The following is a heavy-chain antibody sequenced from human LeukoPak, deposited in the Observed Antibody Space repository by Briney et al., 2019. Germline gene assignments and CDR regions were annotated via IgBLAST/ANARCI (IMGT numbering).Heavy chain of an antibody. CDR3: ARDQGYAPRGLQFSGAFDI. CDR2: IIPILGIA. V-gene: IGHV1-69*04. D-gene: IGHD5-24*01. CDR1: GGTFSSYA. J-gene: IGHJ3*02. Sequence: ASVKVSCKASGGTFSSYAISWVRQAPGQGLEWMGRIIPILGIANYAQKFQGRVTITADKSTSTAYMELSSLRSEDTAVYYCARDQGYAPRGLQFSGAFDIWGQGTMVTVSS.